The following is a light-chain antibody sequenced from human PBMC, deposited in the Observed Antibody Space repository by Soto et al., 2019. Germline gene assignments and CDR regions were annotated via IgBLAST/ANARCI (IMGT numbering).Light chain of an antibody. CDR1: QSIGTY. V-gene: IGKV1-39*01. J-gene: IGKJ2*01. CDR3: QQSYSAPRT. Sequence: DIQMTQSASSLPASVGDRVSITCRASQSIGTYLSWYQQKPGKAPKLLTYGASNLQSGVPSRFSGSGSETSFTLTISSLQPEDFATYYCQQSYSAPRTFGQGTKVDTK. CDR2: GAS.